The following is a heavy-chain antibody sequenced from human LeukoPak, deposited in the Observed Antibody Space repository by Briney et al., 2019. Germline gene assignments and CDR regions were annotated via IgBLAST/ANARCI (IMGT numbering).Heavy chain of an antibody. CDR3: AREILLYSSSWYANWFDP. J-gene: IGHJ5*02. CDR2: ISYDGGNK. Sequence: PGGSLRLSCAASGFTFSTYGMHWVRQAPGKGLEWVAVISYDGGNKYYADSVKGRFTISRDNSKNTLYLQMNSLRAEDTAVYYCAREILLYSSSWYANWFDPWGQGTRVTVSS. V-gene: IGHV3-30*19. D-gene: IGHD6-13*01. CDR1: GFTFSTYG.